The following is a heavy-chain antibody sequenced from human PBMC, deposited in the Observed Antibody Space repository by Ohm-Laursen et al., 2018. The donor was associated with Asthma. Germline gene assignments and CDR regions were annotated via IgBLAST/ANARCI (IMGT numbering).Heavy chain of an antibody. J-gene: IGHJ1*01. CDR1: GFTFSSYG. CDR3: ARIGPEWELPGREYSLHH. V-gene: IGHV3-21*01. D-gene: IGHD1-26*01. CDR2: ISTASTFI. Sequence: SLRLSCSASGFTFSSYGMHWVRQVPGKGLEWVASISTASTFIYYADSVWGRFTTSRDNAKNSVYLQMNSLRAEDTALYYCARIGPEWELPGREYSLHHWGEGTLVTVSS.